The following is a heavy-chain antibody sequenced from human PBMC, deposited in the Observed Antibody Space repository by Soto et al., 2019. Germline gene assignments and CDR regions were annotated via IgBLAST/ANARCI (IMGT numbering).Heavy chain of an antibody. D-gene: IGHD2-8*02. CDR1: GGSISSYY. V-gene: IGHV4-59*12. Sequence: TSETLSLTCTVFGGSISSYYWSWIRQPPGKGLEWIGEVNHSGSTNYNPSLKSRVTISVDTSKNQFSLKLTSVTAADTAVYYCARDKITGLFDYWGQGTLVTVSS. CDR3: ARDKITGLFDY. CDR2: VNHSGST. J-gene: IGHJ4*02.